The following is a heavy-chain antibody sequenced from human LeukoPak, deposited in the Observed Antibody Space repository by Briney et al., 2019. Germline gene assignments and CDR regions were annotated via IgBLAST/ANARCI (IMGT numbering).Heavy chain of an antibody. CDR1: GYSLSELS. Sequence: ASVKVSCKVSGYSLSELSMHWVRQAPGKGLEWMGGFDPEDGETFYAQNFQGRVTMTLDTSTDTAYMELSSLRSEDTAAYYCASGHTTYFFQDWGQGTLVSVSS. J-gene: IGHJ4*02. CDR2: FDPEDGET. V-gene: IGHV1-24*01. D-gene: IGHD3-9*01. CDR3: ASGHTTYFFQD.